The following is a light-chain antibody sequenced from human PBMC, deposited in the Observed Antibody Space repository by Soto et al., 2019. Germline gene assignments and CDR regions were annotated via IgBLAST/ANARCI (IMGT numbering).Light chain of an antibody. CDR3: QQYSNYPLT. J-gene: IGKJ4*01. CDR2: KAS. V-gene: IGKV1-5*03. CDR1: QSISYC. Sequence: DIQMTQSPSTLSASVGDRVTITCRASQSISYCLACYQQKPGKAPNLLIYKASSLESGVPSRFSGSGSGTEFTLTITSLQPDDFATYYCQQYSNYPLTFGGGTKVEI.